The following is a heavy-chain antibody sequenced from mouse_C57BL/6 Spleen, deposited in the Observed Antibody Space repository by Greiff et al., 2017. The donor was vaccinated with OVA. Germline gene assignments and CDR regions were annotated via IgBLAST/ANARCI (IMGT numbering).Heavy chain of an antibody. CDR3: ARDYGNNWYFDV. Sequence: VQLKQSGPELVKPGASVKISCKASGYSFTGYYMNWVKQSPEKSLEWIGEINPSTGGTTYNQKFKAKATLTVDKSSSTAYMQLKSLTSEDSAVYYCARDYGNNWYFDVWGTGTTVTVSS. V-gene: IGHV1-42*01. J-gene: IGHJ1*03. CDR1: GYSFTGYY. D-gene: IGHD2-1*01. CDR2: INPSTGGT.